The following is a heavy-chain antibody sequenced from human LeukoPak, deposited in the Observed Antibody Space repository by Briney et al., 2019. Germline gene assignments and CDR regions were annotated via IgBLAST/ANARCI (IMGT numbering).Heavy chain of an antibody. Sequence: SETLSLTCAVSGGSISSGGYFWSWIRQHPGKGLEWIGYISHSGSTYYNPSLKSRVTISLDMSKNHFSLSLSSLTSADTAVYYCASMGYSHGYWFDAWGQGTLVTVSS. V-gene: IGHV4-30-2*01. D-gene: IGHD5-18*01. J-gene: IGHJ5*02. CDR1: GGSISSGGYF. CDR3: ASMGYSHGYWFDA. CDR2: ISHSGST.